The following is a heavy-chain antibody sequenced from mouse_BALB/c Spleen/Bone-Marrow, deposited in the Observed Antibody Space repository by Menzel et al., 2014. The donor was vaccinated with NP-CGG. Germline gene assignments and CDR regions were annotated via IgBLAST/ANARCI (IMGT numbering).Heavy chain of an antibody. CDR3: ARHYYGAR. CDR1: GFTFSSYG. Sequence: VQLKESGGGLVQPGGSLKLSCAASGFTFSSYGMSWVRQTPDKRLELVATINSNGGSTYYPDSVKGRFTISRDNAKNTLYLQMSSLKSEDTAMYHCARHYYGARWGQGTLVTVSA. CDR2: INSNGGST. D-gene: IGHD1-2*01. V-gene: IGHV5-6-3*01. J-gene: IGHJ3*01.